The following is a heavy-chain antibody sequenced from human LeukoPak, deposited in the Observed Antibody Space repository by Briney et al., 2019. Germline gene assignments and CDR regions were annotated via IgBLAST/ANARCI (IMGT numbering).Heavy chain of an antibody. Sequence: SETLSLTCTVSGVSINTYYGSWIRQPPGRGLEWIGHVYYTGSTSYNPSLKSRVTISVDTSKNQFFLKLSSVTAADTAVYYCARRYGDYGFDIWGQGTTVTVSS. V-gene: IGHV4-59*12. D-gene: IGHD3-9*01. CDR3: ARRYGDYGFDI. CDR1: GVSINTYY. CDR2: VYYTGST. J-gene: IGHJ6*02.